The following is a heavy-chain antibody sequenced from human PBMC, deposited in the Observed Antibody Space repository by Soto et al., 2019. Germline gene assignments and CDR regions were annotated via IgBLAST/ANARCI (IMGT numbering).Heavy chain of an antibody. CDR1: GFTFSSYG. CDR2: ISYDGSNK. D-gene: IGHD3-3*01. J-gene: IGHJ4*02. CDR3: AKPQSWSGYSYFDY. Sequence: QVQLVESGGGVVQPGRSLRLSCAASGFTFSSYGMHWVRQAPGKGLEWVAVISYDGSNKYYADSVKGRFTISRDNSKNTLYLQMNSLRAEDTAVYYCAKPQSWSGYSYFDYWGQGTLVTVSS. V-gene: IGHV3-30*18.